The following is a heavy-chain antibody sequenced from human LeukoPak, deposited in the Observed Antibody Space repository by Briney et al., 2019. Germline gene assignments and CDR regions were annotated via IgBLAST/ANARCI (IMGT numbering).Heavy chain of an antibody. V-gene: IGHV1-24*01. CDR2: FDPKDGET. CDR1: GYTLTELS. D-gene: IGHD7-27*01. Sequence: ASVKVSCKVSGYTLTELSMHWVRQAPGQGLEWMGWFDPKDGETIYAQKFQGRVTMTKDTSTDTAYMELSRLRSEDTAVYYCATALGTPGYYYYYMDVWGKGSTVTVSS. CDR3: ATALGTPGYYYYYMDV. J-gene: IGHJ6*03.